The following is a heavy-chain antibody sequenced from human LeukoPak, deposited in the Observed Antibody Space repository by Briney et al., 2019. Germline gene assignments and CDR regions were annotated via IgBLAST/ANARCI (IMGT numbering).Heavy chain of an antibody. J-gene: IGHJ4*02. V-gene: IGHV3-15*01. CDR3: TTDSSSSSYY. Sequence: GGSLRLSCAASGFTFSSYSMNWVRQAPGKGLEWVGRIKSKTDGGTTEYAAPVKGRLNISRDDSKNTLYLQMNSLKTEDTAVYYCTTDSSSSSYYWGQGTLVTVSS. D-gene: IGHD6-6*01. CDR2: IKSKTDGGTT. CDR1: GFTFSSYS.